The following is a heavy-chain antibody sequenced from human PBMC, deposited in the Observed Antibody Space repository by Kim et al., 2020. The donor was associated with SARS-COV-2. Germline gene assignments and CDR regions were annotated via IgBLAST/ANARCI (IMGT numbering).Heavy chain of an antibody. J-gene: IGHJ4*02. V-gene: IGHV3-30*04. Sequence: GGSLRLSCAASGFTFSSYAMHWVRQAPGKGLEWVAVISYDGSNKYYADSVKGRFTISRDNSKNTLYLQMNSLRAEDTAVYYCARSFYRYYYGSGIGGFCGYWGQGTLVTVSS. CDR2: ISYDGSNK. CDR1: GFTFSSYA. CDR3: ARSFYRYYYGSGIGGFCGY. D-gene: IGHD3-10*01.